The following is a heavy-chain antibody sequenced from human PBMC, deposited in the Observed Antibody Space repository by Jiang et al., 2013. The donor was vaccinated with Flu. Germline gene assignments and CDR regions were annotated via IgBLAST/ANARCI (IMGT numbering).Heavy chain of an antibody. D-gene: IGHD6-6*01. CDR3: ARDRFSSSSSLGGYYYYYGMDV. V-gene: IGHV4-59*01. Sequence: GSGLVKPSETLSLTCTVSGGSISSYYWSWIRQPPGKGLEWIGYIYYSGSTNYNPSLKSRVTISVDTSKNQFSLKLSSVTAADTAVYYCARDRFSSSSSLGGYYYYYGMDVWGQGTTVTVSS. CDR1: GGSISSYY. J-gene: IGHJ6*02. CDR2: IYYSGST.